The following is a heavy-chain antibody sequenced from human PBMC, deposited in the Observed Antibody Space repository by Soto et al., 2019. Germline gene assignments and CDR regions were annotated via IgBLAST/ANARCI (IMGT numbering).Heavy chain of an antibody. CDR3: TKWPGNAQSNFEH. J-gene: IGHJ4*02. Sequence: HPGGSLRLSCTASGFIFDDYVMTWVRQAPGKGLGFVGSIRNKASGGTTEYAASVKGRFTISRDDSKSIAYLQMNSLKTEDTAVYYCTKWPGNAQSNFEHWGQGTQVTVSS. CDR1: GFIFDDYV. CDR2: IRNKASGGTT. V-gene: IGHV3-49*04. D-gene: IGHD5-12*01.